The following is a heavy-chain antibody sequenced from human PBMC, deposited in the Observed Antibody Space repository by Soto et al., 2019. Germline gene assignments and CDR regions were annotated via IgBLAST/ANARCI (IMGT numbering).Heavy chain of an antibody. CDR2: IHNSGRS. V-gene: IGHV4-4*02. Sequence: QVQLHESGPGLVKPSETLSLTCAVSGGSISSNNWCRWVRQPPGKGLEGSGGIHNSGRSNYNPSLNSPVTITTDNFTEQTSLTLNSVTPPDAAGSVCAGHDRDGQAVWGPG. J-gene: IGHJ6*01. D-gene: IGHD1-1*01. CDR3: AGHDRDGQAV. CDR1: GGSISSNNW.